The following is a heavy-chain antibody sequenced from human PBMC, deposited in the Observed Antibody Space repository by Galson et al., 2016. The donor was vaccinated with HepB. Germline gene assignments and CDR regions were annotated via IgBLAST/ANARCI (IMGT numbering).Heavy chain of an antibody. CDR1: GASISSHF. J-gene: IGHJ4*02. CDR3: ATGDHSLDY. Sequence: ETLSLTCTVSGASISSHFWNWVRQPAGKGLEWIGRVFISGSTNYNPSLKSRVTMSVDTSKNQFFMNLTSVTAADTAVYYCATGDHSLDYWGQGTLVTVSS. CDR2: VFISGST. V-gene: IGHV4-4*07. D-gene: IGHD2-21*02.